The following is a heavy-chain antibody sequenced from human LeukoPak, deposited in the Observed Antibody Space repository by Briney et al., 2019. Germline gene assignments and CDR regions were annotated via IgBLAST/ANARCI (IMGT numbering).Heavy chain of an antibody. CDR3: AKDSRSSGWYNWFDP. Sequence: GGSLRLSCAASGFTFTTSAMGWVRQAPGKGLDWVSAISGSGDSTYYADSVKGRFTISRDNSKNTLYLQMNRLRAEDTAIYYCAKDSRSSGWYNWFDPWGQGTLVTVSS. V-gene: IGHV3-23*01. CDR1: GFTFTTSA. CDR2: ISGSGDST. D-gene: IGHD6-19*01. J-gene: IGHJ5*02.